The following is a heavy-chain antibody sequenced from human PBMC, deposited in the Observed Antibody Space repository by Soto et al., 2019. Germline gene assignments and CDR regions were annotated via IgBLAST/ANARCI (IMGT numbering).Heavy chain of an antibody. Sequence: GGSMRLSCAASGFTFSSYAMSWVRQAPGKGLEWVSAISGSGGSTYYADSVKGRFTICRDNSKNTLYLQMNSLRAEDPAVYSCAKGSSKVGAPFDYWGQGTLVTVSS. D-gene: IGHD1-26*01. CDR3: AKGSSKVGAPFDY. J-gene: IGHJ4*02. CDR1: GFTFSSYA. CDR2: ISGSGGST. V-gene: IGHV3-23*01.